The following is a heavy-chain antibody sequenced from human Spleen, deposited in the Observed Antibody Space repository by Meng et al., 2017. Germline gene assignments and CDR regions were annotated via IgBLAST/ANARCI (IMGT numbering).Heavy chain of an antibody. D-gene: IGHD4-17*01. V-gene: IGHV3-7*01. CDR1: GFTFSSYA. CDR2: IKQDGSEK. J-gene: IGHJ5*02. Sequence: GESLKISCAASGFTFSSYAMSWVRQAPGKGLEWVANIKQDGSEKYYVDSVKGRFTISRDNAKNSLYLQMNSLRAEDTAVYYCARTTVTTLGPWGQGTLVTVSS. CDR3: ARTTVTTLGP.